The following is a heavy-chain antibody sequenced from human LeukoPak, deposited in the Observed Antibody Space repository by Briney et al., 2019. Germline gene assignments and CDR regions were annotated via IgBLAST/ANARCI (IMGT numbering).Heavy chain of an antibody. J-gene: IGHJ4*02. CDR2: IYTSGST. CDR1: GGSITSGSYY. CDR3: ARDGGIVGALHPLDY. V-gene: IGHV4-61*02. Sequence: SETLSLTCTVSGGSITSGSYYWSWIRQPAGKGLEWIGRIYTSGSTNYNPSLKSRVSISVDTSKNQFSLKLSSVTAADTAVYYCARDGGIVGALHPLDYWGQGTLVTVSS. D-gene: IGHD1-26*01.